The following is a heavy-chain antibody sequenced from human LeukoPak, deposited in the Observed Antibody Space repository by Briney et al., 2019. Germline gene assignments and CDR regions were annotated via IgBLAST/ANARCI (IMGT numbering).Heavy chain of an antibody. J-gene: IGHJ5*02. Sequence: SETLSLTCTVSGYSISTGYYWGWIRQPPGKGLEWIGSIYYSGSTYYNPSLKSRVTISVDTSKNQFSLRMSSVTAADTAVYYCARGYSFDPWGQGTLVTVSS. CDR2: IYYSGST. V-gene: IGHV4-38-2*02. D-gene: IGHD1-14*01. CDR1: GYSISTGYY. CDR3: ARGYSFDP.